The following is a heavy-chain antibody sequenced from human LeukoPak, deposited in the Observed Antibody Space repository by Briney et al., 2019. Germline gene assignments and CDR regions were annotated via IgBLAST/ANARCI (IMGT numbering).Heavy chain of an antibody. CDR1: GFTFSRYW. CDR3: ARDDCSSISCYHNWFDP. J-gene: IGHJ5*02. CDR2: IKQDGSEK. Sequence: GGSLRLSCAASGFTFSRYWMSWVRQAPGRGLEWVANIKQDGSEKYYVDSVKGRFTISRDNAKNSLYLQMNSLRAEDTAVYYCARDDCSSISCYHNWFDPWGQGTLVTVSS. V-gene: IGHV3-7*01. D-gene: IGHD2-2*01.